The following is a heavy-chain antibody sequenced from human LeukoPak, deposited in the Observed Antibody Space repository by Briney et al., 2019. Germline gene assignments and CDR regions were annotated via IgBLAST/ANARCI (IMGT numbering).Heavy chain of an antibody. V-gene: IGHV3-7*02. CDR2: MKQDGSEK. CDR1: GFTFSTFW. D-gene: IGHD3-10*01. J-gene: IGHJ4*02. CDR3: AAGSSVDY. Sequence: GGSLRLSCAASGFTFSTFWMNWVRQAPGKGLEWVANMKQDGSEKYYVDSVKGRFTISRDNAKNSLYLQMNSLRGEDTAVYYCAAGSSVDYWGPGTLVTVSS.